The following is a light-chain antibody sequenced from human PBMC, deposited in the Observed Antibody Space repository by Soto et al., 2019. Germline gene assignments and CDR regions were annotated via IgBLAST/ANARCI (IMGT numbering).Light chain of an antibody. J-gene: IGKJ4*01. V-gene: IGKV3-20*01. CDR2: GAS. CDR3: QQYGSSPLT. CDR1: KSVRSSY. Sequence: LACSSKKSVRSSYLAWYQQKPGQSPRLLMFGASSRATGIPDRFSGSGSGTDVTLTSSRLEAEDFTVYSCQQYGSSPLTLGGGTKVDIK.